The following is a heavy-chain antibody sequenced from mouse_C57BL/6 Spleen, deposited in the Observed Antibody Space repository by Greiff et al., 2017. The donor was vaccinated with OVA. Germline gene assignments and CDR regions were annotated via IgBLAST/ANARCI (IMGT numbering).Heavy chain of an antibody. CDR2: IYPRDGST. Sequence: QVQLQQSDAELVKPGASVKISCKVSGYTFTDHTIHWMKQRPEQGLEWIGYIYPRDGSTKYNEKFKGKATLTADKSSSTAYMQLNSLTSEDSAVYFCARGYYSNYDSYYAMDYWGQGTSVTVSS. D-gene: IGHD2-5*01. V-gene: IGHV1-78*01. CDR1: GYTFTDHT. CDR3: ARGYYSNYDSYYAMDY. J-gene: IGHJ4*01.